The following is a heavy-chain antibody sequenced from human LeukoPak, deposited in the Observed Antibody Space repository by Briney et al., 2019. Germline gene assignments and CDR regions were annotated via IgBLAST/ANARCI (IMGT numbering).Heavy chain of an antibody. CDR1: GYTFTGYY. V-gene: IGHV1-2*02. CDR2: INPNSGDT. D-gene: IGHD4/OR15-4a*01. CDR3: AVNYVYGDHAHRNPGAYYYMDV. J-gene: IGHJ6*03. Sequence: ASVKVSCKASGYTFTGYYVHWVRQAPGQGLEWMGWINPNSGDTNYAQKFQGRVTMTRDTSISTAYMELSWLRSDDTAVYYCAVNYVYGDHAHRNPGAYYYMDVWGKGTTVTVSS.